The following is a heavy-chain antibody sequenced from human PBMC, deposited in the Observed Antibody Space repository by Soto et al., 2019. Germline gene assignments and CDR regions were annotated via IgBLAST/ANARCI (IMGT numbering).Heavy chain of an antibody. D-gene: IGHD6-13*01. CDR2: IFYSGST. CDR1: GGSISSSSYY. CDR3: ARSIGFTSSWDY. V-gene: IGHV4-39*07. J-gene: IGHJ4*02. Sequence: SETLCLTCTVSGGSISSSSYYWGWIRQPPGKGLEWIGSIFYSGSTYDNPSLKSRVTISVDTSKNQFSLKLSSVTAADTAVYYCARSIGFTSSWDYWGQGALVTVSS.